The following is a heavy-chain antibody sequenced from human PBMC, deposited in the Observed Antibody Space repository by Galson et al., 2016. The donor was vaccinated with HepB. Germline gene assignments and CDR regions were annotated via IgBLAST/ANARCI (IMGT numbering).Heavy chain of an antibody. CDR3: ARHIAVTGSRGFDY. CDR1: GASINDNW. CDR2: ASYNGRT. V-gene: IGHV4-4*02. Sequence: SETLSLTCAVFGASINDNWWSWVRQPPGKGLEWIGEASYNGRTNFNLSLQNRVTMSVDRSKNQVSLNLDSVTAADTAVYYCARHIAVTGSRGFDYWGPGILVTVSS. D-gene: IGHD6-19*01. J-gene: IGHJ4*02.